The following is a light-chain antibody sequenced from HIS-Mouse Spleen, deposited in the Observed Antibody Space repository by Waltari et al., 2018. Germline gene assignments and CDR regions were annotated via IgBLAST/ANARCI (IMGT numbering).Light chain of an antibody. CDR3: YSTDSSGNHRV. CDR2: EDS. CDR1: ALPNKY. J-gene: IGLJ2*01. V-gene: IGLV3-10*01. Sequence: SYELTQPPSVSVSPGQTARITCSGAALPNKYAYWYQQNPGQAPVLVIYEDSKRPSGIPERFSGSSSGTMATLTISGAQVEDEADYYCYSTDSSGNHRVFGGGTKLTVL.